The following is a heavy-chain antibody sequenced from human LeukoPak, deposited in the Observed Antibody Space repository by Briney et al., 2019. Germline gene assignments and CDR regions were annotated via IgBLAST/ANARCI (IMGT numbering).Heavy chain of an antibody. V-gene: IGHV3-30-3*01. D-gene: IGHD1-26*01. Sequence: PGGSLRLSCAVSGFTFSNYAVHWVRQAPGKGLEWVAVISYDGSNEYYADSVKGRFTISRDNSKNTLSLQMNSLRAEDTAVYYCARSMYSGSPIDYWGQGTLVTVSS. CDR3: ARSMYSGSPIDY. CDR1: GFTFSNYA. J-gene: IGHJ4*02. CDR2: ISYDGSNE.